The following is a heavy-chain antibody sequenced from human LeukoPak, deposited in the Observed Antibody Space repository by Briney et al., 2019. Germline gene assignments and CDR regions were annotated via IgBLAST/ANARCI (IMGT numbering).Heavy chain of an antibody. CDR3: ARLKGYCSGGSCYRVERNFDY. V-gene: IGHV5-51*01. CDR2: IYPGDSDT. J-gene: IGHJ4*02. D-gene: IGHD2-15*01. CDR1: GYSFTSYW. Sequence: GESLKISCKGSGYSFTSYWIGWVRQMPGKGLEWMGIIYPGDSDTRYSPSFQGQVTISADKSISTAYLQWSSLKASDTAMYYCARLKGYCSGGSCYRVERNFDYWGQGTLVTVSS.